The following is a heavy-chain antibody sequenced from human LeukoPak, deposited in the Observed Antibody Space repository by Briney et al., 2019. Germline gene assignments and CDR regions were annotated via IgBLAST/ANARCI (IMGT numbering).Heavy chain of an antibody. Sequence: GASLRLSCAAPGFTFSSYAMSWVRQAPGKGLEWVSAISGSGGSTYYADSVKGRFTISRDNSKNTLYLQMNSLRAEDTAVYYCAKPPAYCSSTSCSNYYYYYMDVWGKGTTVTVSS. CDR1: GFTFSSYA. V-gene: IGHV3-23*01. D-gene: IGHD2-2*01. CDR3: AKPPAYCSSTSCSNYYYYYMDV. J-gene: IGHJ6*03. CDR2: ISGSGGST.